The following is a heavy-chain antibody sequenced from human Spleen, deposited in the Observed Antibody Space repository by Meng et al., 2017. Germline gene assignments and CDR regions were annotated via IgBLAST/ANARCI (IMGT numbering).Heavy chain of an antibody. CDR1: GGSISSYY. Sequence: SETLSLTCTVSGGSISSYYWNWIRQPAGKGLEWVGRIYTSGSTNYNPSLKSRVTMSVDTSKNQFSLKLSSVTAADMAVYYCARDRQAGYSSSGAFDIWGQGTMVTVSS. J-gene: IGHJ3*02. V-gene: IGHV4-4*07. CDR3: ARDRQAGYSSSGAFDI. CDR2: IYTSGST. D-gene: IGHD6-13*01.